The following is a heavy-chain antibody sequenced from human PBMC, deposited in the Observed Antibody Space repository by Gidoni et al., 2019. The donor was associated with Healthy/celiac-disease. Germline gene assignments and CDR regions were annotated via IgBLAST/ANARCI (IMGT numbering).Heavy chain of an antibody. J-gene: IGHJ4*02. D-gene: IGHD3-16*02. CDR2: IKSKTDGGTT. Sequence: EVQLVESGGGLVKPGGSLKLSCAASGFTVSNAWMSWVRQAPGKGREWVGRIKSKTDGGTTYYAAPVKGRFTISRDDSKNTLYLQMNSLKTEDTAVYYCTTVHVMITFGGVIEIDYWGQGTLVPVSS. CDR1: GFTVSNAW. CDR3: TTVHVMITFGGVIEIDY. V-gene: IGHV3-15*01.